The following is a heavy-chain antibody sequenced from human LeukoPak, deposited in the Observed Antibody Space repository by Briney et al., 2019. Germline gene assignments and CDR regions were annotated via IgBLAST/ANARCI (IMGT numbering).Heavy chain of an antibody. CDR2: IYQSGST. Sequence: SETLSLTCAVSGYSISSGYYWGWIRQPPGKGLGWIGSIYQSGSTYYTPSLKSRVTISVDTSKNQFSLKLSSVTAADTAVYYCARHRTSSGYYNYFDYWGQGTLVTVSS. D-gene: IGHD3-22*01. J-gene: IGHJ4*02. V-gene: IGHV4-38-2*01. CDR1: GYSISSGYY. CDR3: ARHRTSSGYYNYFDY.